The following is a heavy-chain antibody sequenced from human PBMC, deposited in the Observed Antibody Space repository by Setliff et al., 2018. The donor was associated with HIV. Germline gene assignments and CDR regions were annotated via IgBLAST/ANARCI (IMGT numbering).Heavy chain of an antibody. CDR1: GYTFTSYD. CDR2: ISPYDGAK. D-gene: IGHD1-1*01. CDR3: ARQLSNSLDY. V-gene: IGHV1-2*02. Sequence: ASVKVSCKASGYTFTSYDINWVQQAPGRGLEWMGWISPYDGAKRATGRFRGRVTMTTDTSINTAYMELSGVRSDDTAVYFCARQLSNSLDYWGQGTLVTVSS. J-gene: IGHJ4*02.